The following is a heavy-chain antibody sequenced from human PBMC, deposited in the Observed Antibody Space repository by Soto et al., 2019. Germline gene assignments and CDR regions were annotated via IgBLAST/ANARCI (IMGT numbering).Heavy chain of an antibody. Sequence: PGGSLRLSCAASGFTFSNYWMSWVRQAPGKGLEWVANIKLDGSEKDCVDSVKGRFTISRDNAKKSLYLQMNSLRAEDTAVYYCARVGGFCSGGSCQVLFFDSWGQGALVTVSS. V-gene: IGHV3-7*01. CDR3: ARVGGFCSGGSCQVLFFDS. J-gene: IGHJ4*02. CDR2: IKLDGSEK. D-gene: IGHD2-15*01. CDR1: GFTFSNYW.